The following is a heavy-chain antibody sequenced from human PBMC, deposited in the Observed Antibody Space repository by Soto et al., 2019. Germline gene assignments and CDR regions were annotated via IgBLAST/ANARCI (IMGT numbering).Heavy chain of an antibody. CDR1: GFTFSSYS. Sequence: GGSLRLSCAASGFTFSSYSMNWVRQAPGKGLEWVSSISSSSSYIYYADSVKGRFTISRDNAKNSLYLQMNSLRAEDTAVYYYARSGPYCSGGSCPSFDIWGQGTMVTVSS. D-gene: IGHD2-15*01. CDR2: ISSSSSYI. CDR3: ARSGPYCSGGSCPSFDI. J-gene: IGHJ3*02. V-gene: IGHV3-21*01.